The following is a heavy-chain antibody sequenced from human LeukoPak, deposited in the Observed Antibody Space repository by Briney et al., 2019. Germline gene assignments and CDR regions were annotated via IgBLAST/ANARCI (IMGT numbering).Heavy chain of an antibody. CDR3: ARHGIAVVDY. CDR1: GYTFTSYG. V-gene: IGHV1-18*01. CDR2: ISVYNGDT. Sequence: VASVKVSCKASGYTFTSYGISWVRQAPGQGLEWMGWISVYNGDTNYAQKFQGRVTMTTDTSTSTAYVELRSLRSDDTAVYYCARHGIAVVDYWGQGTLVTVSS. J-gene: IGHJ4*02. D-gene: IGHD6-19*01.